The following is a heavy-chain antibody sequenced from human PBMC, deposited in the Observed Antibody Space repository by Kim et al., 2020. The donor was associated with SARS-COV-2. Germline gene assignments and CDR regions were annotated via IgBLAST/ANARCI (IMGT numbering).Heavy chain of an antibody. V-gene: IGHV4-31*02. CDR2: T. J-gene: IGHJ4*02. Sequence: TYEHPSLKSRVTIAVDTSKNQFCLKLSSVTAADTAVYYCARCSVAGIDYWGRGTLVTVSS. D-gene: IGHD6-19*01. CDR3: ARCSVAGIDY.